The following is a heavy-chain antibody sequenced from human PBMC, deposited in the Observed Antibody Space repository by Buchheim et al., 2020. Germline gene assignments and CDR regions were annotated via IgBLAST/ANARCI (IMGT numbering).Heavy chain of an antibody. J-gene: IGHJ2*01. CDR2: IYYSGST. V-gene: IGHV4-39*07. CDR3: ARDGRYSSSWYSRYWYFDL. CDR1: GGSISSSSYY. Sequence: QLQLQESGPGLVKPSETLSLTCTVSGGSISSSSYYWGWIRQPPGKGLEWIGSIYYSGSTYYNPSLKSRVTISVDTSKNQFSLKLSSVTAADTAVYYRARDGRYSSSWYSRYWYFDLWGRGTL. D-gene: IGHD6-13*01.